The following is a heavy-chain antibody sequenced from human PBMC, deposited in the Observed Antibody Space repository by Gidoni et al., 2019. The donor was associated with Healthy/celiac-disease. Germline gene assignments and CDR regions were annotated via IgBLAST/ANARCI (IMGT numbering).Heavy chain of an antibody. CDR1: GYSFTSYW. V-gene: IGHV5-51*01. J-gene: IGHJ6*02. CDR3: ARQGLRYFDYYGMDV. Sequence: EVQLVQSGAEVKKPGESLKISCKGSGYSFTSYWIGWVRQMPGKGLEWMGIIYPGDSDTRYSPSFQGQVTISADKSSSTAYLQWSSLKASDTAMYYCARQGLRYFDYYGMDVWGQGTTVTVSS. D-gene: IGHD3-9*01. CDR2: IYPGDSDT.